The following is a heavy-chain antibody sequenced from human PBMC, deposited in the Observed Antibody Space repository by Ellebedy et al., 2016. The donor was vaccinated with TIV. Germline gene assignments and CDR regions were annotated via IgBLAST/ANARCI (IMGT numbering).Heavy chain of an antibody. Sequence: MPSETLSLTCTASGGSISTYYWSWIRQPPGKGLAWVGHVYYSGSTSYNPSLKNRVTISVDTSKNQSSRRLTSVTAADTAVYSCARGLANNWFDPWGRGILVTVSS. CDR2: VYYSGST. CDR3: ARGLANNWFDP. CDR1: GGSISTYY. J-gene: IGHJ5*02. V-gene: IGHV4-59*01. D-gene: IGHD4-11*01.